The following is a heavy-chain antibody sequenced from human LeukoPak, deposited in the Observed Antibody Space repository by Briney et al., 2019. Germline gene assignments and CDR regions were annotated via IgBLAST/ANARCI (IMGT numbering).Heavy chain of an antibody. D-gene: IGHD3-3*01. CDR1: GINFRSYT. CDR3: ARNRLYDFWSGYHAVRMDGFDI. Sequence: GGSLRLSCVASGINFRSYTLNWVRQAPGKGPEWVSSISGDRTSIYYADSVKGRFTISRDTARNSVFLQMNALRAEDTAVYYCARNRLYDFWSGYHAVRMDGFDIWGQGTKVSVSS. CDR2: ISGDRTSI. V-gene: IGHV3-21*06. J-gene: IGHJ3*02.